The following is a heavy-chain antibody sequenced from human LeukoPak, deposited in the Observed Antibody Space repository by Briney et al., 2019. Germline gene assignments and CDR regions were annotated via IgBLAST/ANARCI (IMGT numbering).Heavy chain of an antibody. CDR3: ARDQEGYGIDI. D-gene: IGHD5-18*01. Sequence: SETLSLTCAVSGGSISSYYWSWIPQPPGKGLEWIGYIYYSGGTTYNPSLQSRVTMSVDTSKNQFSLKLRSVAAADTAVYYCARDQEGYGIDIWGQGTMVTVSS. CDR1: GGSISSYY. CDR2: IYYSGGT. V-gene: IGHV4-59*01. J-gene: IGHJ3*02.